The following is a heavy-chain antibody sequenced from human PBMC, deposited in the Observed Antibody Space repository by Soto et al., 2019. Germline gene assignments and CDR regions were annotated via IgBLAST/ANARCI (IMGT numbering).Heavy chain of an antibody. CDR2: MNPNSGNT. CDR3: ARGPMGSGSSWFDP. CDR1: GYTFTSYD. D-gene: IGHD3-10*01. J-gene: IGHJ5*02. Sequence: ASVKVSCKASGYTFTSYDINWVRQATGQGLEWMGWMNPNSGNTGYAQKFQGRVTMTRNTSISTAYMELSSLRSEDTAVYYCARGPMGSGSSWFDPWGQGTLVTVSS. V-gene: IGHV1-8*01.